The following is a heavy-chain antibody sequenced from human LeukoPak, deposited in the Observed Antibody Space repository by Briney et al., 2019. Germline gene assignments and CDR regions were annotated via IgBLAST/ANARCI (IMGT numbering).Heavy chain of an antibody. V-gene: IGHV3-64D*06. J-gene: IGHJ6*02. CDR1: GFTFSLYA. D-gene: IGHD2-21*01. Sequence: GGSLRLSCSASGFTFSLYAMHWVRQAPGRGLEYVSAITSNGGSTYYADSVKGRFTISRDNAKSTLYLQMTGLRAEDTGLYYCTRVVAGRAGLMDVWGRGTTVTVSS. CDR3: TRVVAGRAGLMDV. CDR2: ITSNGGST.